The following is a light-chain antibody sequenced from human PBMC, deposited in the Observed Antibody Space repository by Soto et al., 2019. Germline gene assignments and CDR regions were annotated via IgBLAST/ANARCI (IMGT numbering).Light chain of an antibody. J-gene: IGLJ2*01. CDR1: SSDVGGYNY. Sequence: QSALTQPASVSGSPGQSITISCTGTSSDVGGYNYVSWYQQHPGKAPKLMIYDVSNRPSGVSSRFSGSKSGNTASLTISGLQAEDAADYYCSSYTTSSPHVVFGGGTKLTVL. CDR3: SSYTTSSPHVV. CDR2: DVS. V-gene: IGLV2-14*01.